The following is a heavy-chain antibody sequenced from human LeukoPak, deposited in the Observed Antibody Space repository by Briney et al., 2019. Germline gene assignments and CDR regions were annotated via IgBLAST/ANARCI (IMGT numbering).Heavy chain of an antibody. CDR2: MNPNSGNT. D-gene: IGHD3-3*01. CDR3: ARDIQSGSGFWSGYWSAVIY. Sequence: ASVKVSCKASGYTFTSYDINWVRQATGQGLEWMGWMNPNSGNTGYAQKFQGRVTMTRNTSISTAYMELSSLRSDDTAVYYCARDIQSGSGFWSGYWSAVIYWGQGTLVTVSS. J-gene: IGHJ4*02. CDR1: GYTFTSYD. V-gene: IGHV1-8*01.